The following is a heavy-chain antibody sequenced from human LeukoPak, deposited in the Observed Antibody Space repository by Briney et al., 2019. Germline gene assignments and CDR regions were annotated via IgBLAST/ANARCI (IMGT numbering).Heavy chain of an antibody. Sequence: ASVTVSFTASGYTFTDYYIHWVRQAPGQRLGWMGWINPNSGGTNYTQKFQGRVTMTRDTSIITAYLELNRLTSDDTAVYYCARVLARYGNLDYWGQGILVTVS. V-gene: IGHV1-2*02. CDR2: INPNSGGT. CDR1: GYTFTDYY. CDR3: ARVLARYGNLDY. D-gene: IGHD1-14*01. J-gene: IGHJ4*02.